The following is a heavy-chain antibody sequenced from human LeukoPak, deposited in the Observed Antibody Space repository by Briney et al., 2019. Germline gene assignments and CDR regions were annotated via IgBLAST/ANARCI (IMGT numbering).Heavy chain of an antibody. D-gene: IGHD6-19*01. CDR2: ISGSGGST. CDR1: GFTFSSYA. Sequence: GGSLRLSCAASGFTFSSYAMSWVRQAPGKGLEWVSAISGSGGSTYYADSVKGRFTISRDDSKNTLYLQMNSLRAEDTAVYYCAKDLRGATWYSSGWNLFWLWGQGTLVTVSS. CDR3: AKDLRGATWYSSGWNLFWL. V-gene: IGHV3-23*01. J-gene: IGHJ4*02.